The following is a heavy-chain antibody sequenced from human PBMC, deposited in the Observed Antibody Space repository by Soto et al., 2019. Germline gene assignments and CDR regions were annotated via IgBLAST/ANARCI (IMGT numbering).Heavy chain of an antibody. CDR2: IYYSGST. J-gene: IGHJ4*02. CDR3: ARPWALGPPPDY. V-gene: IGHV4-59*08. CDR1: GGSISSYY. Sequence: QVQLQESGPGLVKPSETLSLTCTVSGGSISSYYWSWIRQPPGKGLEWIGYIYYSGSTNYNPSLKSRLXTXVXXSKNQFSPKLSSVTAADTAGYYRARPWALGPPPDYWGQGTLVTVSS. D-gene: IGHD3-16*01.